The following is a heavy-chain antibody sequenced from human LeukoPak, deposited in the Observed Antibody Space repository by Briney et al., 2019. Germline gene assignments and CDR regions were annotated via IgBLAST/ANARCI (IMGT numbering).Heavy chain of an antibody. D-gene: IGHD3-9*01. J-gene: IGHJ4*02. CDR1: GGTFSSYA. CDR3: ARDPPWLGYHYFDY. Sequence: ASVKVSCTASGGTFSSYAISWVRQAPGQGLEWMGGIIPIFGTANYAQKFQGRVTITADESTSTAYMELSSLRSEDTAVYYCARDPPWLGYHYFDYWGQGTLSPSPQ. CDR2: IIPIFGTA. V-gene: IGHV1-69*13.